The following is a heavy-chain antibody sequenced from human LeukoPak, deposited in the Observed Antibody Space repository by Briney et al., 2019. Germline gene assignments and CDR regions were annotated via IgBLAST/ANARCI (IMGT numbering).Heavy chain of an antibody. CDR1: GGSISSSSYY. Sequence: SETLSLTCTVSGGSISSSSYYWGWIRQPPGKGLEWIGYIYYSGSTTYNPSLKSRVTISLDTSKNQFSLKLSSVTAADTALYYCARSGYREGADALDIWGQGTMVTVSS. J-gene: IGHJ3*02. D-gene: IGHD5-18*01. CDR3: ARSGYREGADALDI. CDR2: IYYSGST. V-gene: IGHV4-61*05.